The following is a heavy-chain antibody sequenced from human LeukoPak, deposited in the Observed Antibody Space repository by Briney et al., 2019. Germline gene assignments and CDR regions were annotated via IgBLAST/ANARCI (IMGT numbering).Heavy chain of an antibody. CDR2: ISYDGSNK. CDR1: GFTFSSYG. Sequence: PGRSLRLSCAASGFTFSSYGMHWVRQAPGKGLEWVAVISYDGSNKYYADSVRGRFTISRDNSKNTLYLQMNSLRAEDTAVYYCAKDIDDFWSAHFPNWFDPWGQGTLVTVSS. CDR3: AKDIDDFWSAHFPNWFDP. V-gene: IGHV3-30*18. J-gene: IGHJ5*02. D-gene: IGHD3-3*01.